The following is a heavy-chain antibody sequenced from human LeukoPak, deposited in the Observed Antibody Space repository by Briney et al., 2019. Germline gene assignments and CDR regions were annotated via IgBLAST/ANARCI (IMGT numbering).Heavy chain of an antibody. CDR3: SRQIRSHRTLDY. V-gene: IGHV4-39*01. J-gene: IGHJ4*01. CDR1: GGSISSSSYY. CDR2: IYYSGST. Sequence: RPSETLSLTCTVSGGSISSSSYYWGWIRQPPGKGLEWIGSIYYSGSTYYNPSPKSRVTISVDTSKNQFSLKLSSVTAADTAVYYCSRQIRSHRTLDYRGQGTLVTVSS. D-gene: IGHD1-14*01.